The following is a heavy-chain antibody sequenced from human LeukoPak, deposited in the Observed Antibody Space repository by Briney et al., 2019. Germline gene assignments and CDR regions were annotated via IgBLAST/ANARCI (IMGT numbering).Heavy chain of an antibody. Sequence: GGSLRLSCASSGFTFSTYSMSWFRQAPAKGLEWVSYISRSASSIYYADSVKGRFTTSRDNAKNSLYLQMNSLRAEDTAIYFCARNDYGDYGIDYWGQGTLVTVSS. CDR3: ARNDYGDYGIDY. V-gene: IGHV3-21*01. J-gene: IGHJ4*02. D-gene: IGHD4-17*01. CDR1: GFTFSTYS. CDR2: ISRSASSI.